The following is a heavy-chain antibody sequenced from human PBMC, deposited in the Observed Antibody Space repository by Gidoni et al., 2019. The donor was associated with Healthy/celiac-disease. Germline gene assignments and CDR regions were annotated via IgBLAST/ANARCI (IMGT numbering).Heavy chain of an antibody. V-gene: IGHV3-30*04. D-gene: IGHD2-8*01. J-gene: IGHJ4*02. Sequence: GVRQAPGKGLEWVAVISYDGSNKYYADSVKGRFTISRDNSKNTLYLQMNSLRAEDTAVYYCARDWLYCTNGVCYDYWGQGTLVTVSS. CDR3: ARDWLYCTNGVCYDY. CDR2: ISYDGSNK.